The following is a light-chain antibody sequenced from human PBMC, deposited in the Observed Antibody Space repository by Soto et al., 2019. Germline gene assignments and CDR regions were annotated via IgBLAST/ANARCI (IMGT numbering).Light chain of an antibody. CDR2: DNN. CDR3: QSYHSSLIKYF. CDR1: SSYIGPRLD. V-gene: IGLV1-40*01. Sequence: QSVLTQPPSVSGAPGQRVTISCNGSSSYIGPRLDVHWYQQLPGTAPKLLIFDNNNRPSGVPDRFSGSKSGTSASLTITGLQAEDEADYYCQSYHSSLIKYFFGTGTKVTVL. J-gene: IGLJ1*01.